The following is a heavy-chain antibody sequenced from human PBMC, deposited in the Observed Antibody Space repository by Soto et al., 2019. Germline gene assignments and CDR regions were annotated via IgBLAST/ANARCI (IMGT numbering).Heavy chain of an antibody. CDR2: ISYDGSNK. V-gene: IGHV3-30*18. CDR1: GFTFSSYG. D-gene: IGHD6-13*01. CDR3: AKDHYAARKDSSSFDPDFDY. J-gene: IGHJ4*02. Sequence: GGSLRLSCAASGFTFSSYGMHWVRQAPGKGLEWVAVISYDGSNKYYADSVKGRFTISRDNSKNTLYLQMNSLRAEDTAVYYCAKDHYAARKDSSSFDPDFDYWGQGTLVTVSS.